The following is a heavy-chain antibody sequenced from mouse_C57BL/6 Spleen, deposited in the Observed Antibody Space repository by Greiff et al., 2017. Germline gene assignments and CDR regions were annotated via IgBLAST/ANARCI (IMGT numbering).Heavy chain of an antibody. Sequence: QVQLQQPGAELVKPGASVKVSCKASGYTFTSFWMHWVKQRPGQGLEWIGRIHPSDSDTNYNQTFKGKATLTVDKSSRTAYMQLSSLASEDSAVYCCAMWSNYVGSWFAYRGQGTLVTVSA. V-gene: IGHV1-74*01. CDR1: GYTFTSFW. CDR3: AMWSNYVGSWFAY. J-gene: IGHJ3*01. CDR2: IHPSDSDT. D-gene: IGHD2-5*01.